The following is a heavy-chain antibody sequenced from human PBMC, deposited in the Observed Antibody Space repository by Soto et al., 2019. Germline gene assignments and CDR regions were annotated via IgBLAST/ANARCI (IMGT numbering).Heavy chain of an antibody. CDR1: GITFSSYW. Sequence: GGSLRLSCAASGITFSSYWMHWVRHAPGKGLVWVSRINGDGSSTGYADSVNGRFTISRDNAKNTLYLQMNSLRVEDTAVYYCAGEIPGGFRFDYWSQGILVTVSS. J-gene: IGHJ4*02. D-gene: IGHD3-16*01. CDR3: AGEIPGGFRFDY. V-gene: IGHV3-74*01. CDR2: INGDGSST.